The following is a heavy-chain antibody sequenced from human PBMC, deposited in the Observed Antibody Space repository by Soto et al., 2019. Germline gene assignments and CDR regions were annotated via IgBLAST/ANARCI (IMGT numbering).Heavy chain of an antibody. Sequence: SETLSLTCTVSGGSISSDDYYWSWIRQAPGRGLEWIGYIHSSGSIYYNPSLKSRATMSIDTAGNQLSLKVSSVTVADTAVYYCARDLDGLHDDTSGPFHRPGWGQGTLVTVSS. CDR3: ARDLDGLHDDTSGPFHRPG. D-gene: IGHD3-22*01. V-gene: IGHV4-30-4*01. CDR1: GGSISSDDYY. CDR2: IHSSGSI. J-gene: IGHJ1*01.